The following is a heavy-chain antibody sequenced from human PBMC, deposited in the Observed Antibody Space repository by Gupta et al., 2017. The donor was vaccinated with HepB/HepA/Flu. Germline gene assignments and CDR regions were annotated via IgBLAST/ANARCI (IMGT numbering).Heavy chain of an antibody. J-gene: IGHJ6*02. CDR1: GLTFSSYN. V-gene: IGHV3-33*01. Sequence: QVQLVESGGGVVQRGRSLRLSCAASGLTFSSYNIHWVRQAPGKGLEWVALIWYDGSNQFYRDSVKGRFTVSRDNSKNTLYLQMNSLRAEDTAVYYCAREMAALEYYYYFGLDVWGQGTTVTVSS. CDR2: IWYDGSNQ. D-gene: IGHD2-8*01. CDR3: AREMAALEYYYYFGLDV.